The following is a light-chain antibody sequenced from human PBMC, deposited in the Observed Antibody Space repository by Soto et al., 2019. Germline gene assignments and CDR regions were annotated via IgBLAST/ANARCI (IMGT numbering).Light chain of an antibody. V-gene: IGKV1-5*01. CDR1: QSISSW. Sequence: DIQMTQSPATLSVSVGERVTISCRASQSISSWLAWYQQKPGKAPKLLIYDASSLASDIPYRFSGSGSGTEFTLTISSLQSEDFATYYCQHYNSYSCTFGPGTKVDIK. CDR3: QHYNSYSCT. J-gene: IGKJ3*01. CDR2: DAS.